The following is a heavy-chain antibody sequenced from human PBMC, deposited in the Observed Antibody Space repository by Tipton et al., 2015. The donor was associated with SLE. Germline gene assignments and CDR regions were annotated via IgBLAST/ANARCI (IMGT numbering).Heavy chain of an antibody. CDR1: GVSISSPY. Sequence: TLSLTCNVSGVSISSPYWTWIRQPAGTGLEWIGRIYTSGATDDNPSLKSRVTMSVDMSKNQIFLKMTSVTAADSAVYFCARVWLNNAFDIWGQGTRVTVSS. D-gene: IGHD2/OR15-2a*01. CDR2: IYTSGAT. J-gene: IGHJ3*02. V-gene: IGHV4-4*07. CDR3: ARVWLNNAFDI.